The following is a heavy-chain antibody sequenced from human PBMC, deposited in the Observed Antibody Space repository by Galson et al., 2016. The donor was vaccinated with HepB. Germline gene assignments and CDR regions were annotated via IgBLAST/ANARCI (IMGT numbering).Heavy chain of an antibody. CDR1: GFSVNNNY. V-gene: IGHV3-53*01. CDR2: IYGGGTT. CDR3: ASHGGSPSGLLGATEGLDY. Sequence: SLRLSCAASGFSVNNNYMTWVRQAPGKGLEWVSVIYGGGTTYFADSVKGRFTMSRDTSKNTLYLQMNSLRVEDTAVYYCASHGGSPSGLLGATEGLDYWGLGTLVTVSS. J-gene: IGHJ4*02. D-gene: IGHD3-16*01.